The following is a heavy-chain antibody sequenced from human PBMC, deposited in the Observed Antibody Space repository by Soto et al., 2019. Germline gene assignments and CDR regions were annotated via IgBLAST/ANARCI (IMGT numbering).Heavy chain of an antibody. D-gene: IGHD1-26*01. CDR1: GDSVSSNSAA. CDR3: ARDIESRWELLPHYFDY. J-gene: IGHJ4*02. V-gene: IGHV6-1*01. CDR2: TYYRSKWYN. Sequence: KQSQTLSLTCAISGDSVSSNSAAWNWIRQSPSRGLEWLGRTYYRSKWYNDYAVSVKSRITINPDTSKNQFSLQLNSVTPEDTAVYYCARDIESRWELLPHYFDYWGQGTLVTVSS.